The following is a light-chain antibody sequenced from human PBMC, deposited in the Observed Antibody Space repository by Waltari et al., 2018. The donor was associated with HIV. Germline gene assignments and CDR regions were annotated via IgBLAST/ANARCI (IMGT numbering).Light chain of an antibody. Sequence: SYALTQPPSVSVAPGKTARITWGGANIGGKLVHWYQQKPGQAPGLVICDDSDRPSVIPERFSGSNSGNTATLTISRVEGGDEADYYCQVWVDSRDVAVIFGGGTKLTVL. V-gene: IGLV3-21*04. CDR3: QVWVDSRDVAVI. J-gene: IGLJ2*01. CDR2: DDS. CDR1: NIGGKL.